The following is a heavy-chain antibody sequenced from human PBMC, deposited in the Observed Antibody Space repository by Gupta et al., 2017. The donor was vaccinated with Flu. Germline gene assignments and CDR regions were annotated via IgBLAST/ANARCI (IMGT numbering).Heavy chain of an antibody. Sequence: QVHLQESGPGLVKPSETLPLTCTVSGGSISSYYWSWIRQPAGKGLEWIGRVYTTGSTNYNPSLKSRVTMSVDTSINQFSMKLRSVTAADTAVYYCARVYCSSTSCLFDYWGQGTLVTVSS. V-gene: IGHV4-4*07. CDR3: ARVYCSSTSCLFDY. J-gene: IGHJ4*02. CDR2: VYTTGST. D-gene: IGHD2-2*01. CDR1: GGSISSYY.